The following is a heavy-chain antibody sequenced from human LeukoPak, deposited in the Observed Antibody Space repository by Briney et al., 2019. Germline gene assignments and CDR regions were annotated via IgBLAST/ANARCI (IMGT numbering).Heavy chain of an antibody. CDR3: AKDRWMGRGYSYSFDY. Sequence: GGSLRLSCAASGFTFSSYGMHWVRQAPGKGLEWVAVISYDGSNKYYADSVKGRFTISRDNSKNTLYLQMNSLRAEDTAVYYCAKDRWMGRGYSYSFDYWGQGTLVTVSS. CDR2: ISYDGSNK. J-gene: IGHJ4*02. V-gene: IGHV3-30*18. D-gene: IGHD5-18*01. CDR1: GFTFSSYG.